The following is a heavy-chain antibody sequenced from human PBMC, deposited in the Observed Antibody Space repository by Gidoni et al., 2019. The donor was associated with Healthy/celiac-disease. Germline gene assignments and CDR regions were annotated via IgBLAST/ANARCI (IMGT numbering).Heavy chain of an antibody. D-gene: IGHD3-16*02. J-gene: IGHJ5*02. V-gene: IGHV4-34*01. CDR2: INHSGST. CDR1: GGSFSGYY. CDR3: ARGRITFGGVIVKGGGWFDP. Sequence: QVQLQQWGAGLLTPSETLSLTCAVYGGSFSGYYWSWIRQPPGKGLEWIGEINHSGSTNYNPSLKSRVTISVDTSKNQFSLKLSSVTAADTAVYYCARGRITFGGVIVKGGGWFDPWGQGTLVTVSS.